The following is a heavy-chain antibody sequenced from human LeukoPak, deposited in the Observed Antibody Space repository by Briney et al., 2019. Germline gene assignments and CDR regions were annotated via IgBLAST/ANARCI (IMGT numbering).Heavy chain of an antibody. CDR2: INQDGSEK. CDR1: GFTFSSYW. Sequence: GGSLRLSCAASGFTFSSYWMSWVRQAPGKGLEWVANINQDGSEKYHVDSVKGRFTISRDNSKNTLYLQMNSLRAEDTAVYYCAKGGSSGWDHFDYWGQGTLVTVSS. J-gene: IGHJ4*02. D-gene: IGHD6-19*01. CDR3: AKGGSSGWDHFDY. V-gene: IGHV3-7*01.